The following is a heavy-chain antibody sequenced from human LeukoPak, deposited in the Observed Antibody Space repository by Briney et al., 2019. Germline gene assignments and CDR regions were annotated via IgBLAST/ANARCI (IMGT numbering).Heavy chain of an antibody. V-gene: IGHV4-31*02. Sequence: PSQTLSLTCTVSGGSISNSGGFYWSWIRQHPGDGLEWIGFISYRGSTYYNPSLKSRVSMSVDTSRSQFSLRLTSVADEDTAVYYCARISQSSGGFYYWGQGALVTVSS. CDR1: GGSISNSGGFY. CDR3: ARISQSSGGFYY. J-gene: IGHJ4*02. CDR2: ISYRGST. D-gene: IGHD2-15*01.